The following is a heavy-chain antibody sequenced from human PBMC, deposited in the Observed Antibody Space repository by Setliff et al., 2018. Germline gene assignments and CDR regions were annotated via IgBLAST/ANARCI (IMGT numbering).Heavy chain of an antibody. J-gene: IGHJ4*02. CDR3: VMGSGALGPY. D-gene: IGHD3-10*01. Sequence: PSETLSLTCNVSGGSISGSYWSWIRQPPGKGLEWIGTILYTGTANHNPSLSSRLTISVDTSKNQFSLKLSSVTAADTAVYYCVMGSGALGPYWGQGTLVTVSS. CDR1: GGSISGSY. CDR2: ILYTGTA. V-gene: IGHV4-59*01.